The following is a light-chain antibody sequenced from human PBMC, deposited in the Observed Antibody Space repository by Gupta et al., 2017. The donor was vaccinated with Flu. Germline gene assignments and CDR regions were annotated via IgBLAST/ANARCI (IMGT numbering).Light chain of an antibody. CDR1: QNIGSW. J-gene: IGKJ4*01. CDR2: DVS. Sequence: DIQMTPSPSSVPASIGDRVTITCRASQNIGSWVAWYQQKPGKAQNLLIYDVSRLQSGVPSRFSGSGSGTSFTLTISRLQPEDFASYFCQQAHSFPFAFGGGTKVEIK. CDR3: QQAHSFPFA. V-gene: IGKV1-12*01.